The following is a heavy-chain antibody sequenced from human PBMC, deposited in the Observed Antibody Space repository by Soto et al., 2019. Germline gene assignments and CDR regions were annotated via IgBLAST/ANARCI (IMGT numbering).Heavy chain of an antibody. D-gene: IGHD3-10*02. CDR3: ARDVRTIPLGDYYYGMDV. Sequence: SSETLSLTCTVSGGSISSGDYYWSWIRQPPGKGLEWIGYIYYSGSTYYNPSLKSRVTISVDTSKNQFSLKLSSVTAADTAVYYCARDVRTIPLGDYYYGMDVWGQETTVTVSS. J-gene: IGHJ6*02. CDR2: IYYSGST. CDR1: GGSISSGDYY. V-gene: IGHV4-30-4*01.